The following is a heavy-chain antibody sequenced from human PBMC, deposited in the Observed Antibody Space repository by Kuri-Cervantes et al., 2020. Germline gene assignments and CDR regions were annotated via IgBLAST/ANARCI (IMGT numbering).Heavy chain of an antibody. V-gene: IGHV3-7*01. J-gene: IGHJ4*02. CDR3: ARDVVVVVPAAEVVWYYFDY. CDR1: GFTFSSYA. D-gene: IGHD2-2*01. Sequence: GESLKISCAASGFTFSSYAMSWVRQAPGKGLEWVANIKQDGSEKYYVDSVKGRFTISRDNAKNSLYLQMNSLRAEDTAVYYCARDVVVVVPAAEVVWYYFDYWGQGTLVTVSS. CDR2: IKQDGSEK.